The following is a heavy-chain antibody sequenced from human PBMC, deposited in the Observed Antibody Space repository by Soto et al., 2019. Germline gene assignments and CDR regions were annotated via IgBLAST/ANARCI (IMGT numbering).Heavy chain of an antibody. D-gene: IGHD2-2*03. V-gene: IGHV5-10-1*01. CDR1: GYPFPTYW. Sequence: GESLKISCEGSGYPFPTYWTTWVRQMPGKGLEWMGRIDPHDSYTTYGPSFQGHVSISIDKSIRTAYLQWSSLKASDTAIYYCARHGFYGFDIWGRGTMVTVS. J-gene: IGHJ3*02. CDR2: IDPHDSYT. CDR3: ARHGFYGFDI.